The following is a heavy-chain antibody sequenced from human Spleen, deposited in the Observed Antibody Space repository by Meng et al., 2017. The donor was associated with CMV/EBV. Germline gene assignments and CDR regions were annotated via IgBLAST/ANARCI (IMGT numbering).Heavy chain of an antibody. V-gene: IGHV4-30-4*08. CDR1: GGSINSGEYY. CDR2: IYYSGST. CDR3: ARVGGDGWFDP. D-gene: IGHD2-21*02. Sequence: TGSGGSINSGEYYWSWIRQPPGKGLEWIGYIYYSGSTYYNPSLKSRVTISVDTSKNQFSLKLRSVTAADTAVYYCARVGGDGWFDPWGQGTLVTVSS. J-gene: IGHJ5*02.